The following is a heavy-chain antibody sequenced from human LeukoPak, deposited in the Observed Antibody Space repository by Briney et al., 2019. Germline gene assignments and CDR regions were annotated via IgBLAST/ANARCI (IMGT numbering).Heavy chain of an antibody. D-gene: IGHD4-17*01. J-gene: IGHJ3*02. CDR1: GFTFSSYA. CDR3: ARAGDYFTGRAFDI. Sequence: GGSLRLSCAASGFTFSSYAMHWVRQAPGKGLEWVAVISYDGSNKYYADSVKGRFTISRDNSKNTLYLQMNSLRAEDTAVYYCARAGDYFTGRAFDIWGQGTMVTVSS. CDR2: ISYDGSNK. V-gene: IGHV3-30-3*01.